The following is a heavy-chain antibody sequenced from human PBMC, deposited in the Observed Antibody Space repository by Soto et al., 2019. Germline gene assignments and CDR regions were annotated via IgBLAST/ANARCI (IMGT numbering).Heavy chain of an antibody. D-gene: IGHD3-22*01. J-gene: IGHJ4*02. Sequence: PGGSLRLSCTASGFTFGDYAMSWFRQAPGKGLEWVGFIRSKAYGGTTEYAASVKGRFTISRDDSKSIAYLQMNSLKTEDTAVYYCTREGYDSSGYYSDWGQGTLVTVSS. CDR2: IRSKAYGGTT. CDR3: TREGYDSSGYYSD. CDR1: GFTFGDYA. V-gene: IGHV3-49*03.